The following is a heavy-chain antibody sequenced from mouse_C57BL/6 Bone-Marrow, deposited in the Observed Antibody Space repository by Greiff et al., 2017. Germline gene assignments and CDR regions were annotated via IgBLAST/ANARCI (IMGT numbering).Heavy chain of an antibody. J-gene: IGHJ4*01. V-gene: IGHV1-55*01. CDR3: ARPLYYGCHYAMDY. CDR2: IYPGSGST. Sequence: QVQLQQPGAELVKPGASVKMSCKASGYTFTSYWITWVKQRPGQGLEWIGDIYPGSGSTNYNEKFKSKDTLTVDASSSTAYMQLSSLTSEDSAVYYCARPLYYGCHYAMDYWGQGTSVTVSS. D-gene: IGHD2-2*01. CDR1: GYTFTSYW.